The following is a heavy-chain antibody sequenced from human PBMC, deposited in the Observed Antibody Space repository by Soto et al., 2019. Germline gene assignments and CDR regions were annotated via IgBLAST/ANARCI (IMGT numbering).Heavy chain of an antibody. CDR1: GGSFSGYY. J-gene: IGHJ6*02. D-gene: IGHD6-19*01. V-gene: IGHV4-34*01. Sequence: SETLSLTCAVYGGSFSGYYWSWIRQPPGKGLEWIGEINHSGSTNYNPSLKSRVTISVDTSKNQFSLKLSSVTAADTAVYYCARAGNSSGWYVYYYYYGMDVWGQGTKVTVSS. CDR2: INHSGST. CDR3: ARAGNSSGWYVYYYYYGMDV.